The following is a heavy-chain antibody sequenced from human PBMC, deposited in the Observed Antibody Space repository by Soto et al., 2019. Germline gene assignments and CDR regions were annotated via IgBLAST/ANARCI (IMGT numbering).Heavy chain of an antibody. V-gene: IGHV3-30*18. CDR2: ISHDGSKR. D-gene: IGHD6-19*01. J-gene: IGHJ4*02. Sequence: HPGGSLRLSCVASGFSFSTYGMHWVRQAPGKGLEWLAVISHDGSKRYHADSVKGRFTISRDNSKDTVYLQMNSLRDEDTALYYCAQGEQWLVELISDWGQGTLVTVSS. CDR3: AQGEQWLVELISD. CDR1: GFSFSTYG.